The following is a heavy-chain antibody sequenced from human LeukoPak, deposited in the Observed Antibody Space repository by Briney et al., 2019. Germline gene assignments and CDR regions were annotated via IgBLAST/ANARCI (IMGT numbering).Heavy chain of an antibody. V-gene: IGHV4-59*08. CDR1: GGSINNYF. J-gene: IGHJ5*02. CDR2: VYYTGST. Sequence: SETLSLTCSVSGGSINNYFWNWLRQPPGRGLEWIGHVYYTGSTRYNPSLKSRVFISIDTSMNQFSLKLSSVTAADTAVYYCARRARAEADTSPDNWIYPWGQGTLVTVSS. CDR3: ARRARAEADTSPDNWIYP. D-gene: IGHD6-13*01.